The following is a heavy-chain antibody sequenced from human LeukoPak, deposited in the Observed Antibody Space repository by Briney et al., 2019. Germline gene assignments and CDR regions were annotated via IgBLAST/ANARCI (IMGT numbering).Heavy chain of an antibody. D-gene: IGHD2-21*02. J-gene: IGHJ4*02. Sequence: SETLSLTCTVSGDSLSGYYWSWLRQPPGEGLEWIGYIYSSGSTHYNPSLKSRVTISVDTSKNEFSLKLSSVTAADTAVYYCARHRRDRGGHCYLHEFWGQGTLVTVSS. CDR2: IYSSGST. V-gene: IGHV4-59*08. CDR3: ARHRRDRGGHCYLHEF. CDR1: GDSLSGYY.